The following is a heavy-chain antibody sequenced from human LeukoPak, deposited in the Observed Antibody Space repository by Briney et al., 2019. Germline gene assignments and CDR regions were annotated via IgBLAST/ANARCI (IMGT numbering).Heavy chain of an antibody. CDR1: GFTFSNSW. Sequence: GESLRLSCAASGFTFSNSWMHWVRQTPGKGLLWVSNINSDGSITSFADSVKGRFTISRDNAKNTLYLQMSSVRAEDTAVCYCARKSATMNAAFDYWGQGTLVTVSS. J-gene: IGHJ4*02. CDR2: INSDGSIT. CDR3: ARKSATMNAAFDY. D-gene: IGHD3-22*01. V-gene: IGHV3-74*01.